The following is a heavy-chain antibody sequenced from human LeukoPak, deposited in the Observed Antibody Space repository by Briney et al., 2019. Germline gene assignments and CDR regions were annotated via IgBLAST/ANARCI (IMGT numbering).Heavy chain of an antibody. Sequence: ASVNVSCKSSGYIFSVNYIHWVRQARGQGLEGMGWMNPNTCGTTYAQKLQGRVTMTRDTSISTAYMEVTSLTHDDTAVYYCTRGDGSSWFDLWGQGTLVTVSS. V-gene: IGHV1-2*02. CDR2: MNPNTCGT. J-gene: IGHJ4*02. CDR3: TRGDGSSWFDL. CDR1: GYIFSVNY. D-gene: IGHD6-13*01.